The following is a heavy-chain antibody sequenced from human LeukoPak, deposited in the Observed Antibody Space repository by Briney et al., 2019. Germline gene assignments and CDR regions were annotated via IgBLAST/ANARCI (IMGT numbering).Heavy chain of an antibody. J-gene: IGHJ6*02. CDR2: MWYDGSNK. CDR1: GFTFSSYG. Sequence: PGGSLRLSCAASGFTFSSYGMHWVRQAPGKGLEWVAVMWYDGSNKYYADSVKGRFTISRDNSKNTLYLQMNSLRAEDTAVYYCARAGVPYYYYYGMDVWGQGTTVTVSS. CDR3: ARAGVPYYYYYGMDV. D-gene: IGHD3-10*01. V-gene: IGHV3-33*01.